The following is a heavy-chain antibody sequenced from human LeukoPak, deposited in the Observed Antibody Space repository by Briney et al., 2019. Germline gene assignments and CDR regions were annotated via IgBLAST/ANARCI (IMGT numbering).Heavy chain of an antibody. V-gene: IGHV3-53*01. J-gene: IGHJ1*01. Sequence: PGGSLRLSCAASGFTVSSNYMSWVRQAPGMGLEWVSVIYSGGSTYYADSVKGRFTISRDNSKNTLYLQMNSLRAEDTAVYYCARGPDRRVTPSYFQHWGQGTLVTVSS. D-gene: IGHD4-23*01. CDR1: GFTVSSNY. CDR2: IYSGGST. CDR3: ARGPDRRVTPSYFQH.